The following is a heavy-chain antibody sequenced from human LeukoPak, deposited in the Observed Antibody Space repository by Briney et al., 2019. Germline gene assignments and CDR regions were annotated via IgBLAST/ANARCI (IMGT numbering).Heavy chain of an antibody. J-gene: IGHJ4*02. D-gene: IGHD5-18*01. CDR1: RFSFTNLW. V-gene: IGHV3-7*04. Sequence: GGSLRLSCAASRFSFTNLWMGWVRHAPGQGLEWVANINQDGNEKYYVDSVKGRFTISRDNAKNSLYLQMNSLRVEDTAVYYCARAIRGYSYESPDYWGQGTLVTVSS. CDR2: INQDGNEK. CDR3: ARAIRGYSYESPDY.